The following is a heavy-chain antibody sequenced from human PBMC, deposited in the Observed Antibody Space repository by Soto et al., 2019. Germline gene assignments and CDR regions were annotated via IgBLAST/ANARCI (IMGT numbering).Heavy chain of an antibody. CDR3: ARGTSLILEVERDATDKYYFDS. D-gene: IGHD1-1*01. Sequence: KTXERLCRSGSVYGGSFSGHFWSWIRQPPGKGLEWIGVINHSGSTNFNPSLKSRVTISVDTSKNQFSLKVNSLTGADTAVYYCARGTSLILEVERDATDKYYFDSWGQGTVVTVSS. V-gene: IGHV4-34*01. J-gene: IGHJ4*02. CDR1: GGSFSGHF. CDR2: INHSGST.